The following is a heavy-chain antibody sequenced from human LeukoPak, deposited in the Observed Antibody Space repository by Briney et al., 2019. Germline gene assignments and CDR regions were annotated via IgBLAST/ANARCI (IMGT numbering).Heavy chain of an antibody. CDR2: MYSSGSS. CDR1: GGSITSYY. D-gene: IGHD3-10*01. CDR3: AGFNYGSLDY. J-gene: IGHJ4*02. V-gene: IGHV4-4*07. Sequence: SETLSLTRTVSGGSITSYYLNWIRQPAGKGLEWIGRMYSSGSSNYNPSLKSRVTMSVDTSKNQFFLNLISVTAADTSVYYCAGFNYGSLDYWGQGILVTVSS.